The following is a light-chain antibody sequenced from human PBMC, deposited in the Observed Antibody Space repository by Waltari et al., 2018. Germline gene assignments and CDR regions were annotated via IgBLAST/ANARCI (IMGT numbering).Light chain of an antibody. V-gene: IGKV3D-20*02. CDR2: DAS. J-gene: IGKJ1*01. CDR1: QSVSSSY. Sequence: EIVLTQSPGTLSLSPGERATLSCRASQSVSSSYLAWYQHIPGQAPRLLFYDASNRATGIPARFSGSGSGTDFTLTISSLEPEDFAVYYCQQRINWPRTFGQGTKVEIK. CDR3: QQRINWPRT.